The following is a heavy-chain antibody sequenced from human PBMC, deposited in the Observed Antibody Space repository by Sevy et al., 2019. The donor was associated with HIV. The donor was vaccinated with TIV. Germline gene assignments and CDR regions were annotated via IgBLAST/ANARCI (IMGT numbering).Heavy chain of an antibody. CDR2: ISYDGSNK. J-gene: IGHJ3*02. V-gene: IGHV3-30-3*01. D-gene: IGHD3-22*01. CDR1: GFTFSSYA. CDR3: ARRLQDYYDSSWSAFDI. Sequence: GGSLRLSCAASGFTFSSYAMHWVRQAPGKGLEWVAVISYDGSNKYYADSVKGRFTISRDNSKNTLYLQMNSRRAEDTAVYYCARRLQDYYDSSWSAFDIWGQGTMVTVSS.